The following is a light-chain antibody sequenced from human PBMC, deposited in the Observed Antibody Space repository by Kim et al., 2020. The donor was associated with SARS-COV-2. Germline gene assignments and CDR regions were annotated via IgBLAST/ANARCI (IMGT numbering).Light chain of an antibody. CDR3: QAWDSSTAV. CDR2: QDS. V-gene: IGLV3-1*01. CDR1: KLGDKY. J-gene: IGLJ3*02. Sequence: VCPGQTACITCCGDKLGDKYACWYQQKPGQSPVLVIYQDSKRPSGIPERFSGSNSGNTATLTISGTQAMDEADYYCQAWDSSTAVFGGGTQLTVL.